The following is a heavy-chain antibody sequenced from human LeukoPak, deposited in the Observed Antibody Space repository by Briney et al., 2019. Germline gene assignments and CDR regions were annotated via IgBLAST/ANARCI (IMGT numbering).Heavy chain of an antibody. J-gene: IGHJ5*02. CDR1: GFTFSSYE. V-gene: IGHV3-48*03. D-gene: IGHD2-15*01. Sequence: GGSLRLSCAASGFTFSSYEMNWVRQAPGKGLEWVSYISSSGTTIYYADSVKGRFTIFRDNAKNSLYLQMNSLRAEDTAVYYCARVGVVVAATGNLWFDPWGQGTLVTVSS. CDR2: ISSSGTTI. CDR3: ARVGVVVAATGNLWFDP.